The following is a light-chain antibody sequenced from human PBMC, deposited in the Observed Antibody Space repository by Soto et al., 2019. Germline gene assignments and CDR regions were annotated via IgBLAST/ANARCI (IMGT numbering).Light chain of an antibody. CDR1: QSINNW. CDR2: DAS. Sequence: DNRMTQSPSALSASVGDRVTIACRASQSINNWLAWYQLKPGKAPKLLIYDASTLESGVPSRFSGSGSGTEFTLTIASLQPDDFATYYCQQYETFSGTFGPGTKVDIK. J-gene: IGKJ1*01. CDR3: QQYETFSGT. V-gene: IGKV1-5*01.